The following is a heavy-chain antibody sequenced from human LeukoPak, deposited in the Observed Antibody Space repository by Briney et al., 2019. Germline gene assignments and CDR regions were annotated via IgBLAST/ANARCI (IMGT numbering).Heavy chain of an antibody. J-gene: IGHJ4*02. D-gene: IGHD6-19*01. V-gene: IGHV1-3*01. CDR2: ISGHNGDT. CDR1: GYSFHGYD. CDR3: ARSGLYSSSWRTSDF. Sequence: ASVKVSCKASGYSFHGYDLQWLRQAPGQRLEWMGWISGHNGDTGYSQKFQDRITLTRDTSASTGYMELTSLTSEDTAVYYCARSGLYSSSWRTSDFWGQGTLVTVSS.